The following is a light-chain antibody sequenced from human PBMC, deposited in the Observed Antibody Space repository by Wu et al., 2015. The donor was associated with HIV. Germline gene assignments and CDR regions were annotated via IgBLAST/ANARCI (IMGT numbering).Light chain of an antibody. CDR1: QSVTSNY. V-gene: IGKV3D-20*02. CDR3: QQRSNWPPSYS. J-gene: IGKJ2*03. CDR2: GVS. Sequence: EIVLTQSPGTLSLSPGERAILSCRASQSVTSNYLAWYQQKPGQTPNLLIYGVSNRASGIPDRFSGSGSGTDFTLTISSLEPEDFAIYYCQQRSNWPPSYSFGQGTKLEIK.